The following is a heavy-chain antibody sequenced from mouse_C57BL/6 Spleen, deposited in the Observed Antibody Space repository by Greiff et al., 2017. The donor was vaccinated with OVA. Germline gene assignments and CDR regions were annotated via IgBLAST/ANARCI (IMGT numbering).Heavy chain of an antibody. Sequence: DVKLQESGAGLVKPGGSLKLSCAASGFTFSDYGMHWVRQAPEKGLEWVAYISSGSSTIYYADTVKGRCTNSQVNAKNALFLQITSLRSEDTAMYYCARVYYYGSSLDDWGPGTTLTVAS. D-gene: IGHD1-1*01. CDR3: ARVYYYGSSLDD. CDR2: ISSGSSTI. V-gene: IGHV5-17*01. CDR1: GFTFSDYG. J-gene: IGHJ2*01.